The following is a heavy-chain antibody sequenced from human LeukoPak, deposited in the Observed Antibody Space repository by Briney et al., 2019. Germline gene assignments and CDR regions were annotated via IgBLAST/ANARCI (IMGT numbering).Heavy chain of an antibody. CDR3: ATYLGFGYYYYYYMDV. V-gene: IGHV1-24*01. CDR2: FDPEDGET. CDR1: GYTLTELS. Sequence: ASVKVSCKVSGYTLTELSMHWVRQAPGKGLEWMGGFDPEDGETIYAQKFQGRVTMTEDTSTDTAYMELSSLRSEDTAVYYCATYLGFGYYYYYYMDVWGKGTTVTVSS. D-gene: IGHD3-10*01. J-gene: IGHJ6*03.